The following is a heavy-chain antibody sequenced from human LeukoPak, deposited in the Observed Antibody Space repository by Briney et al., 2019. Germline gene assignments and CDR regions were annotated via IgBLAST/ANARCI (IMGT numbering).Heavy chain of an antibody. J-gene: IGHJ4*02. Sequence: SETLSLTCAVYGGSFSGYYWSWIRQPPGKGLEWIGEINHSGSTNYNPSLKSRVTISVDTSKSQFSLRLSSVTAADTAVYYCARVVTVAARPSGANFDYWGQGTLVTVSS. CDR2: INHSGST. CDR1: GGSFSGYY. V-gene: IGHV4-34*01. D-gene: IGHD6-6*01. CDR3: ARVVTVAARPSGANFDY.